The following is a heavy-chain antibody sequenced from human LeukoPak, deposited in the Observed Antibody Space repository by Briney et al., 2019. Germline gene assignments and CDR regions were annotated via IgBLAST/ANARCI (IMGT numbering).Heavy chain of an antibody. Sequence: ASVKVSCKASGYTFTGYYMHWVRQAPGQGLEWMGWINPNSGGTNYAQKFQGRVTITADKSTSTAYMELSSLRSEDTAVYYCARAQDPSVVPAASYYYGMDVWGQGTTVTVSS. V-gene: IGHV1-2*02. CDR3: ARAQDPSVVPAASYYYGMDV. CDR2: INPNSGGT. CDR1: GYTFTGYY. D-gene: IGHD2-2*01. J-gene: IGHJ6*02.